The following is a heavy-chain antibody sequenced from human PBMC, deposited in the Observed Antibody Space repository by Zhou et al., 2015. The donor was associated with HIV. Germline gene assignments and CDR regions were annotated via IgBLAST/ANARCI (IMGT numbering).Heavy chain of an antibody. J-gene: IGHJ4*02. CDR3: ARDAIIDFWSGYSHLGY. CDR2: LIPILGAP. V-gene: IGHV1-69*01. Sequence: QVQLVQSGAEVKHPGSSVKVSCKASGGTLRSSPMSWVRQAPGQGLEWMGGLIPILGAPNYAQKFQGRLTIGADESTNTVYMELSSLRSEDTAVYYCARDAIIDFWSGYSHLGYWGQGTLVTVSS. D-gene: IGHD3-3*01. CDR1: GGTLRSSP.